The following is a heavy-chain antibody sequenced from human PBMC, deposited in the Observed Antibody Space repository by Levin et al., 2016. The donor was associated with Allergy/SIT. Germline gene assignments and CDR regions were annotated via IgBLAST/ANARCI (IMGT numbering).Heavy chain of an antibody. Sequence: GESLKISCAASGFSFSSYGMHWVRQAPGKGLDWVAVISYDGINKDYADSVKGRFTISRDNSKNTLYLQMNSLRTEDTAIYYCAKTSVEFSHFYSGMDVWGQGTTVTASS. CDR2: ISYDGINK. CDR1: GFSFSSYG. CDR3: AKTSVEFSHFYSGMDV. V-gene: IGHV3-30*18. J-gene: IGHJ6*02. D-gene: IGHD4-23*01.